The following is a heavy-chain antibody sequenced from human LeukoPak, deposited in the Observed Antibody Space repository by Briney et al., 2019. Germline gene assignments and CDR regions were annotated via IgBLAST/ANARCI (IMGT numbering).Heavy chain of an antibody. CDR1: GFTFSDYA. CDR2: ISDTGRRT. CDR3: ARHDGFIPY. Sequence: PGGSLRLSCAASGFTFSDYAMSWVRQAAGKGLEWVSGISDTGRRTYYTDSVKGRFTISRDDSKKTVYLQMKTPTAEDTAIYFCARHDGFIPYWGQGTLVTVSS. V-gene: IGHV3-23*01. D-gene: IGHD3-16*02. J-gene: IGHJ4*02.